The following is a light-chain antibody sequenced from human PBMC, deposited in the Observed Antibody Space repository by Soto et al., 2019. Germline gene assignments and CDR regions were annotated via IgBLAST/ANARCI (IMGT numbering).Light chain of an antibody. V-gene: IGLV1-44*01. CDR3: SSWDDTLNGYV. J-gene: IGLJ1*01. CDR1: SSNVGGNT. CDR2: SSS. Sequence: QSVLTQTPSVSGTPGQRVTISCSGSSSNVGGNTVTWYQQLPGTAPKLLIYSSSLRPSGIPDRISGSKSGTSASLAISGLQSEDEADYHCSSWDDTLNGYVFGTGTKVTVL.